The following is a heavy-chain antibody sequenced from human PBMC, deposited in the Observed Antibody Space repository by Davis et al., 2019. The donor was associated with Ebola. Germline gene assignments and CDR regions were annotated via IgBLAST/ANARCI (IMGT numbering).Heavy chain of an antibody. CDR1: GGSFSGYY. J-gene: IGHJ4*02. CDR2: INHSGST. Sequence: PSETLSLTCAVYGGSFSGYYWTWIRQPPGKGLEWIGEINHSGSTNYNPSLKSRVTISLDTSKNRFSLNLTSVTAADTAVYYCARESRRVSGFDTWGRGIMVTVSS. CDR3: ARESRRVSGFDT. V-gene: IGHV4-34*01. D-gene: IGHD6-19*01.